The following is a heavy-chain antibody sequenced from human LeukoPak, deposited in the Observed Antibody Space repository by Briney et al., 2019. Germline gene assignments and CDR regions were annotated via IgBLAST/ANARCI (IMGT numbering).Heavy chain of an antibody. J-gene: IGHJ4*02. CDR2: INGDGTEK. V-gene: IGHV3-7*01. D-gene: IGHD1-26*01. Sequence: PGGTLRLSCAGSGFTFSDSWMNWVRQTPGEGLEWVANINGDGTEKYYMASVKGRFTISRDNGKKSMYLQMNNLRAEDTAVYFCTRGHYSAVHYWGLGTLVTVSS. CDR3: TRGHYSAVHY. CDR1: GFTFSDSW.